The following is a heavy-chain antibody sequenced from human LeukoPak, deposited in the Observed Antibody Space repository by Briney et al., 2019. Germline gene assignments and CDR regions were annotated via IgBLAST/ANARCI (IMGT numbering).Heavy chain of an antibody. CDR1: GFTFDDYA. CDR3: AKAGSSEAAAYFDY. V-gene: IGHV3-43D*04. Sequence: GGSLRLSSSASGFTFDDYAMHWVRQAPGKGLEWVSLISWDGGSTYYADSVKGRFTISRDNSKNSLYLQMDSLRAEDTALYYCAKAGSSEAAAYFDYWGQGTLVTVSS. CDR2: ISWDGGST. J-gene: IGHJ4*02. D-gene: IGHD6-13*01.